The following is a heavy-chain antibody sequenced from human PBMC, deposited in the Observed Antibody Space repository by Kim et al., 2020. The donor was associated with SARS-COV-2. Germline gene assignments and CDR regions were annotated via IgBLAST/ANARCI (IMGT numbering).Heavy chain of an antibody. J-gene: IGHJ5*02. D-gene: IGHD3-10*01. CDR1: GFTFSDSS. V-gene: IGHV3-73*01. CDR2: IKDKGKNYAT. CDR3: TGDGRLEGWFDP. Sequence: GGSLRLSCAASGFTFSDSSIHWVRQASGKGLEWVGRIKDKGKNYATVYAASVKGRVTMSRDDSKHTASLQMNSLKTEDMAVYYCTGDGRLEGWFDPWGEG.